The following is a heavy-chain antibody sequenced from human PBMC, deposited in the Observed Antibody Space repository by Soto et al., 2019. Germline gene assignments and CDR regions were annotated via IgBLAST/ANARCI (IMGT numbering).Heavy chain of an antibody. J-gene: IGHJ4*02. Sequence: QVQLVESGGGVVQPGRSLRLSCAASGFTFSSYAMHWVRQAPGKGLEWVAVISYDGSNKYYADSVKGRFTISRDNSKNTLYLQVNSLRAEDTAVYYCAIDWETGYWGQGTLVTVSS. CDR3: AIDWETGY. V-gene: IGHV3-30-3*01. CDR1: GFTFSSYA. D-gene: IGHD1-26*01. CDR2: ISYDGSNK.